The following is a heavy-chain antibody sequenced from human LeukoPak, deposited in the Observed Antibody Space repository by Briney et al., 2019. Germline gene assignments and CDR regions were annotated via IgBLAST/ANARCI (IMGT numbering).Heavy chain of an antibody. CDR2: IRYDGSNK. J-gene: IGHJ6*03. D-gene: IGHD6-6*01. CDR3: AKDAGSIAARRGEADYYYYYMDV. CDR1: GFTFSSYG. Sequence: GGSLRLSCAASGFTFSSYGTHWVRQASGKGLEWVAFIRYDGSNKYYADSVKGRFTISRDNSKNTLYLQMNSLRAEDTAVYYCAKDAGSIAARRGEADYYYYYMDVWGKGTTVTVSS. V-gene: IGHV3-30*02.